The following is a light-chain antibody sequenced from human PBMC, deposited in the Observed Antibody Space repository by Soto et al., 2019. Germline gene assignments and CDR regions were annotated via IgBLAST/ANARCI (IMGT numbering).Light chain of an antibody. CDR2: DTS. CDR3: QQYNTWRSIS. V-gene: IGKV3-15*01. Sequence: EVVMMQSPATLSVSPGERATLSCRASQSVSSKLAWYQHKPGQAPRLLIYDTSTRAAGIPARFTGSGSGTDFTLTISSLQSEDFAVYYCQQYNTWRSISFGQGTRLEIK. CDR1: QSVSSK. J-gene: IGKJ5*01.